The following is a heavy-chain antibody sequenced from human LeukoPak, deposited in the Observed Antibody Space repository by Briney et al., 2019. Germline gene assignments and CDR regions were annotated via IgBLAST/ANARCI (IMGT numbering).Heavy chain of an antibody. CDR2: IYTSGST. J-gene: IGHJ6*03. CDR3: ARGQSTAGFKYYYYYMDV. V-gene: IGHV4-61*02. D-gene: IGHD6-13*01. CDR1: GGSMSSVGHY. Sequence: SQTLSLTCTVSGGSMSSVGHYWSWIRQPAGKGLEWIGRIYTSGSTNYNPSLKSRVTMSVDTSKNQFSLKLSSVTAADTAVYYCARGQSTAGFKYYYYYMDVWGKGTTVTISS.